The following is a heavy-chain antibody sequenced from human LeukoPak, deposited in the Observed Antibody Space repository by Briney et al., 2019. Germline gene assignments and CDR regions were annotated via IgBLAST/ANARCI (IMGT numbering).Heavy chain of an antibody. Sequence: PSETLSLTCAVYGGSFRGYYCSWIRQPPGEGLEWIGEINHSGRTNYNPSLKSRVTISVDTSKNQFSLKLSSVPAADTAVYYGARGGGVDSYGYYCYYYYYMDVWGKGTTVTVSS. V-gene: IGHV4-34*01. J-gene: IGHJ6*03. CDR3: ARGGGVDSYGYYCYYYYYMDV. CDR1: GGSFRGYY. CDR2: INHSGRT. D-gene: IGHD5-18*01.